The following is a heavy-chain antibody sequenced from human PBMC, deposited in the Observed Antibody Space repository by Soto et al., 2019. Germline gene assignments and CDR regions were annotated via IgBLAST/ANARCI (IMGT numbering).Heavy chain of an antibody. Sequence: PGESLKISCQGSGYSFKYYWIGWVRQMSGRGLEWMGIINPGDSETRYSPAFEGQVTISADKSTDTAFLQWRSLKASDTAIYYCARVXSYYHDTSTYSRGYFDLWGRGALVTVSS. CDR3: ARVXSYYHDTSTYSRGYFDL. CDR1: GYSFKYYW. D-gene: IGHD3-22*01. V-gene: IGHV5-51*01. CDR2: INPGDSET. J-gene: IGHJ2*01.